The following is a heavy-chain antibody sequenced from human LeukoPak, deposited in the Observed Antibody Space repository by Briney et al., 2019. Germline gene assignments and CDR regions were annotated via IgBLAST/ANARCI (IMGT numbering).Heavy chain of an antibody. J-gene: IGHJ4*02. CDR2: IYYSGST. Sequence: PSETLSLTCAVSGYSISSGYYWGGIRQPPGKGLEWIGSIYYSGSTHYNPSLKSRVTISVDTSQNQFSLKLSSVTAADTAVYYCARNDSSGYFDYWGQGTLVTVSS. D-gene: IGHD3-22*01. V-gene: IGHV4-38-2*01. CDR3: ARNDSSGYFDY. CDR1: GYSISSGYY.